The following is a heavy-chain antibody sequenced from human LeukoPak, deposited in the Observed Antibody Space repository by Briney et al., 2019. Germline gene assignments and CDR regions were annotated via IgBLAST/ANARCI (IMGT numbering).Heavy chain of an antibody. J-gene: IGHJ4*02. CDR2: MNPNSGNT. CDR1: GYTFTSYD. V-gene: IGHV1-8*01. Sequence: ASVKVSCKASGYTFTSYDINWVRQTTGQGLEWMGWMNPNSGNTGYAQKFRGRVTMTRDTSTSTVYMELSSLVSEDTAVYYCARWTERNYDDILTGSIRSGYYFDYWGQGTLVTVSS. CDR3: ARWTERNYDDILTGSIRSGYYFDY. D-gene: IGHD3-9*01.